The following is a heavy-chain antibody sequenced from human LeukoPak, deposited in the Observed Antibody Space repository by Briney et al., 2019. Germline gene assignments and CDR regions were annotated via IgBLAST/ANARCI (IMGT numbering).Heavy chain of an antibody. V-gene: IGHV3-48*04. CDR1: GFILSNYR. CDR2: ISSSGNSR. CDR3: AKLIPTDYSSFDY. D-gene: IGHD2-15*01. Sequence: GGSLRLSCAASGFILSNYRMNWVRQAPGKGLEWVSYISSSGNSREYADSVKGRFTISRDNARDSLHLQMNSLRVEDTAVYYCAKLIPTDYSSFDYWGQGTLVTVSS. J-gene: IGHJ4*02.